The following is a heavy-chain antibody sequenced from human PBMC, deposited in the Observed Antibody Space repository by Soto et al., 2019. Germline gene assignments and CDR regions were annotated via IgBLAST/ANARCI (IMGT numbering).Heavy chain of an antibody. CDR3: ARAHVWGSYPDY. D-gene: IGHD3-16*02. Sequence: PSETLSLTCTVSGGSISSGDYYWSWIRQPPGKGLEWIGYIYYSGSTYYNPSLKSRVTISVDTSKNQFSLKLSSVTAADTAVYYCARAHVWGSYPDYWGQGTLVTVSS. CDR2: IYYSGST. CDR1: GGSISSGDYY. J-gene: IGHJ4*02. V-gene: IGHV4-30-4*01.